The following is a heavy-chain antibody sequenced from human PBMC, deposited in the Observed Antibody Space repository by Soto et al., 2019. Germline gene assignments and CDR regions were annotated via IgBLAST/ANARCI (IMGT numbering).Heavy chain of an antibody. J-gene: IGHJ5*02. D-gene: IGHD2-2*01. V-gene: IGHV1-69*01. CDR3: ARGAVCSSTSCYLNLGLLWFDP. CDR2: IIPIFGTA. Sequence: QVQLVQSGAEVKKPGSSVKVSCKASGGTFSSYAISWVRQAPGQGLEWMGGIIPIFGTANYAQKFQGRVTITADESTSTAYMELSSLRSEDTAVYYCARGAVCSSTSCYLNLGLLWFDPWGQGTLVTVSS. CDR1: GGTFSSYA.